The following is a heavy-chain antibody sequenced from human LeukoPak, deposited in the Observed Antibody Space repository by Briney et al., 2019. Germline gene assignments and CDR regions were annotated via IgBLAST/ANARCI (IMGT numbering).Heavy chain of an antibody. CDR3: ARHGRKQLGH. D-gene: IGHD6-6*01. CDR1: GGSFSGYY. V-gene: IGHV4-34*01. J-gene: IGHJ4*02. Sequence: PSETLSLTCAVYGGSFSGYYWSWIRQPPGKGLEWIGEINHSGSTNYNPSLKSRVTISVDTSKNQFSLKLSSVTAADTAVYYCARHGRKQLGHWGQGTLVTVSS. CDR2: INHSGST.